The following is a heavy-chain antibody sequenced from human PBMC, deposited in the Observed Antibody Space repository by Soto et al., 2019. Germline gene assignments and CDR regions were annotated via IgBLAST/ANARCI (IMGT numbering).Heavy chain of an antibody. Sequence: QVQLVQSGAEVKKPGSSVKVSCKASGGTFSSYTISWVRQAPGQGLEWMGRIIPILGIANYAQKFQGRGTITADKSTSTGYRERGSLRAEDTAVYYCAREGCRGGSCYSGWYDYWGQGTLVTVSS. V-gene: IGHV1-69*08. J-gene: IGHJ4*02. CDR3: AREGCRGGSCYSGWYDY. D-gene: IGHD2-15*01. CDR1: GGTFSSYT. CDR2: IIPILGIA.